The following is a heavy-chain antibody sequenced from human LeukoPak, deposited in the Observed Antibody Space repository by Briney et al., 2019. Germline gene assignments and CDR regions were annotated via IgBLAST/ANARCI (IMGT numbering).Heavy chain of an antibody. Sequence: SETLSLTCAVYGGSFSGYYWSWIRQPPGKGLEWIGEINHSGSTNYNPSLKSRVTISVDTSKNQFSLKLSSVTAADTAVYYCARNSNYYDSSGYPLWYYFDYWGQGTLVTVSS. CDR2: INHSGST. J-gene: IGHJ4*02. CDR3: ARNSNYYDSSGYPLWYYFDY. CDR1: GGSFSGYY. D-gene: IGHD3-22*01. V-gene: IGHV4-34*01.